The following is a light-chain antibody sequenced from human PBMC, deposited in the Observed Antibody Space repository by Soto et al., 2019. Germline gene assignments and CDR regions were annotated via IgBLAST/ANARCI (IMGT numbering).Light chain of an antibody. J-gene: IGKJ1*01. V-gene: IGKV3-15*01. Sequence: ETVMTQSPATLSVSPGERATLSCRASQSVSSNLAWYQQKPGQAPRLLIYGASTRATGIPARFSGSGSGTEFTLTISSLQSEDFAVYYCQKYNNWPPTFGQGTKVEIK. CDR2: GAS. CDR1: QSVSSN. CDR3: QKYNNWPPT.